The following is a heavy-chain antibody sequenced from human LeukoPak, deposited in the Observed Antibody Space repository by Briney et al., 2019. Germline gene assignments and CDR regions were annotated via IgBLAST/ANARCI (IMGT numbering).Heavy chain of an antibody. Sequence: ASVKVSCKASGYTFTGYYMHWVRQAPGQGLEWMGWINPNSGGTNYAQKFQGRVTMTRDTSISTAYMELSRLRSDDTAVYYCASSLWSGYDLPDQLVDYWGQGTLVTVSS. CDR3: ASSLWSGYDLPDQLVDY. CDR1: GYTFTGYY. D-gene: IGHD5-12*01. J-gene: IGHJ4*02. CDR2: INPNSGGT. V-gene: IGHV1-2*02.